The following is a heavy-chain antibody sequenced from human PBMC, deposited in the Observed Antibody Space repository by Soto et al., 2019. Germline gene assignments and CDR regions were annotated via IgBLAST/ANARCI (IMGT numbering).Heavy chain of an antibody. CDR3: ARDPGQDEAMDY. V-gene: IGHV3-33*08. Sequence: GGSLRLSCAASGFTFSIYAMSWVRQAPGKGLEWVAVIWHDGKNKYYADSAKGRFTISRDNSKNTLYLQMNSLRAEDTAVYYCARDPGQDEAMDYWGQGPLVTVSS. J-gene: IGHJ4*02. CDR2: IWHDGKNK. CDR1: GFTFSIYA.